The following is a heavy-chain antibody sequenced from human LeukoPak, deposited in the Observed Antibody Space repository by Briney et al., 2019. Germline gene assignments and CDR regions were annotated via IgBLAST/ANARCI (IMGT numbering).Heavy chain of an antibody. V-gene: IGHV4-59*08. CDR1: GDSISSYF. D-gene: IGHD2-21*02. CDR2: IYYSGST. J-gene: IGHJ4*02. CDR3: ARQDCGGDCYFASFDY. Sequence: XETLSLTCTVSGDSISSYFWSWIRQPPGRGLEWIGYIYYSGSTNYNPSLKSRVTISVDTSKNQFSLNLSSVTAADTAVYYCARQDCGGDCYFASFDYWGPGTLVTVSS.